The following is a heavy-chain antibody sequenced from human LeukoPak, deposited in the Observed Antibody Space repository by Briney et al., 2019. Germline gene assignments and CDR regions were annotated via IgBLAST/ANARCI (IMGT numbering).Heavy chain of an antibody. V-gene: IGHV1-8*01. CDR3: AAKGYSSSWLTYYYYYYMDV. CDR2: MNPNSGNT. D-gene: IGHD6-13*01. CDR1: GYTFTSYD. J-gene: IGHJ6*03. Sequence: ASVTVSCTASGYTFTSYDINWVRQATGQGLEWMGWMNPNSGNTGYAQKFQGRVTMTRNTSISTAYMGLSSLRSEDTAVYYCAAKGYSSSWLTYYYYYYMDVWGKGTTVTVSS.